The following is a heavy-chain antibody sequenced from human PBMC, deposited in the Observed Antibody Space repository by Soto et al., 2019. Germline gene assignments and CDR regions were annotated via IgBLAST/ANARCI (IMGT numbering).Heavy chain of an antibody. D-gene: IGHD6-19*01. CDR1: GFPFSSYS. J-gene: IGHJ1*01. Sequence: GGSLRLSCAASGFPFSSYSLSWVRPAPGKSLEWVSGISGSGDSTYYADSVKGRFTISRDNSKNTLYLQMNSLRAEDTAVYYCAKGVPGIAVAGTGYFQHWGQGTLVTVSS. CDR2: ISGSGDST. V-gene: IGHV3-23*01. CDR3: AKGVPGIAVAGTGYFQH.